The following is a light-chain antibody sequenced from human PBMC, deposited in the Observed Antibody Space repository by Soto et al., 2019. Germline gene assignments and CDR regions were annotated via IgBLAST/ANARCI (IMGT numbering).Light chain of an antibody. CDR3: QQYKSYLRT. V-gene: IGKV1-5*01. Sequence: DIQITQSPSTLSASVGDRVTITCRASQTISSWLAWYQQKPGKAPKLLIYAASTLESGVSSLFSGRGSGTEFTLTINSLQPEDFATYYCQQYKSYLRTFGQGTKVDIK. CDR1: QTISSW. CDR2: AAS. J-gene: IGKJ1*01.